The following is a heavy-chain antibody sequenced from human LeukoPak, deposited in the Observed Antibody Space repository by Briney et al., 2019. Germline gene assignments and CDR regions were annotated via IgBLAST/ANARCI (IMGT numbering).Heavy chain of an antibody. J-gene: IGHJ3*02. CDR1: GFTFSSFW. CDR3: ATYSSGWYNAFDI. V-gene: IGHV3-7*01. D-gene: IGHD6-19*01. CDR2: IKQDGGEK. Sequence: GGSLRLSCAASGFTFSSFWLSWVRQAPGRGLEWGAKIKQDGGEKSYVDSVKGRFTISRDNAKNSLYLQMHSLGAEDTAVYYCATYSSGWYNAFDIWGQGTMVTVSS.